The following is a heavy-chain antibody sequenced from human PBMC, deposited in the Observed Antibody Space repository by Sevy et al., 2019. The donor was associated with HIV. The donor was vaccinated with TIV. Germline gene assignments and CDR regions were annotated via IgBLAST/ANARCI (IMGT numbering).Heavy chain of an antibody. Sequence: GGSLRLSCAASGFTFDDYAMHWVRQAPGKGLEWVSGISWNSGSIGYADSVKGRFTISRDNAKNSLYLQMNSLRAEDMAVYYCAKGGIAAAGIDYYYMDVWGKGTTVTVSS. J-gene: IGHJ6*03. CDR3: AKGGIAAAGIDYYYMDV. CDR1: GFTFDDYA. CDR2: ISWNSGSI. D-gene: IGHD6-13*01. V-gene: IGHV3-9*03.